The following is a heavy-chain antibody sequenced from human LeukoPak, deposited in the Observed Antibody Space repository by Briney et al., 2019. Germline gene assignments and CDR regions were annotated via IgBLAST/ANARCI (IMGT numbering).Heavy chain of an antibody. J-gene: IGHJ4*02. CDR3: ARASSTPGSSYYPFDY. V-gene: IGHV4-59*01. Sequence: SETLSLTCTVSGGSINNYYWSWIRQPPGKGLEWIGYIYYIGNTNYNPSLKSRLIISVDTSKNQFSLKLRSVTAADTAVYFCARASSTPGSSYYPFDYWGQGTLVTVSS. CDR1: GGSINNYY. CDR2: IYYIGNT. D-gene: IGHD3-3*01.